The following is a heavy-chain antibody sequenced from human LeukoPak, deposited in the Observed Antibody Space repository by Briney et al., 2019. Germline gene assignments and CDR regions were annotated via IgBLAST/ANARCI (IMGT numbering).Heavy chain of an antibody. J-gene: IGHJ5*02. Sequence: ASVKVSCKASGYTFTTYDINWVRQATGQGLEWMGWMNPNSGNTGYAQKFQGRVTITRNISISTAYVELSSLRSEDTAVYYCARVGATADKSGYWFDPWGQGTLVTVSS. D-gene: IGHD1-26*01. V-gene: IGHV1-8*03. CDR2: MNPNSGNT. CDR1: GYTFTTYD. CDR3: ARVGATADKSGYWFDP.